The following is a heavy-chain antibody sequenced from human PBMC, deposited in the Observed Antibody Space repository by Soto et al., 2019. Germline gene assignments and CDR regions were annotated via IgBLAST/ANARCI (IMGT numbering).Heavy chain of an antibody. CDR2: IKWDASEK. CDR1: GFTFGSYW. D-gene: IGHD3-10*01. J-gene: IGHJ4*01. CDR3: ARDSGYDSGTSVNHYLDY. V-gene: IGHV3-7*01. Sequence: GGSLRLSCAASGFTFGSYWMSWVRQAPGKGLEWLATIKWDASEKKYVDSVKGRFTMSRDNAKNSLYLQMDSLRAEDTAVYYCARDSGYDSGTSVNHYLDYWGHGTLVTVSS.